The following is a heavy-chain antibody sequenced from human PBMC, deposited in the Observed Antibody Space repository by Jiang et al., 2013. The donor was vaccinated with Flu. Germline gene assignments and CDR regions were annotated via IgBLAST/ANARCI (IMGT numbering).Heavy chain of an antibody. Sequence: QTLSLTCAISGDSVSSNSVAWNWIRQSPSRGLEWLGRTYYRSKWYNEYAESVKSRITINPDTSRNQFSLQLTSVTPEDTAVYYCARTEGLREGDNWGQGTLVIVSS. V-gene: IGHV6-1*01. CDR2: TYYRSKWYN. D-gene: IGHD3-3*01. CDR1: GDSVSSNSVA. CDR3: ARTEGLREGDN. J-gene: IGHJ4*02.